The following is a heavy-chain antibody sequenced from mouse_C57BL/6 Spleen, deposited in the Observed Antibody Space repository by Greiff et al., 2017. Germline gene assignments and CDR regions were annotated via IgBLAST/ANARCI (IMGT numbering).Heavy chain of an antibody. CDR2: ISDGGSYT. J-gene: IGHJ4*01. CDR1: GFTFSSYA. Sequence: EVKLVESGGGLVKPGGSLKLSCAASGFTFSSYAMSWVRQTPEKRLEWVATISDGGSYTYYPDNVKGRFTISRDNAKNNLYLQMSHLKSEDTAMYYCARGLYYVLDYWGQGTSVTVSS. CDR3: ARGLYYVLDY. D-gene: IGHD1-1*01. V-gene: IGHV5-4*03.